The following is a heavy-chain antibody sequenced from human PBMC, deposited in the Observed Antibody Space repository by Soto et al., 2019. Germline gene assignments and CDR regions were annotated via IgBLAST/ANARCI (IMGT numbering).Heavy chain of an antibody. Sequence: ASVKVSCKASGGTFSSYAISWARQAPGQGLEWMGGIIPIFGTANYAQKFQGRVTITTDKSTSTAYMELSSLRSEDTAVYYCEMGVVGDGLDYWGQGTLVTVSS. CDR1: GGTFSSYA. J-gene: IGHJ4*02. CDR3: EMGVVGDGLDY. D-gene: IGHD2-15*01. V-gene: IGHV1-69*05. CDR2: IIPIFGTA.